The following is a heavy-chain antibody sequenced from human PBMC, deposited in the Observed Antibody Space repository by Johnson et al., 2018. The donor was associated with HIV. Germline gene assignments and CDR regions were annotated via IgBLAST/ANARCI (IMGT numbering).Heavy chain of an antibody. CDR3: ARDLRVGAIDGFDI. CDR1: GFTFSTYW. J-gene: IGHJ3*02. CDR2: IKQDGSEK. D-gene: IGHD1-26*01. Sequence: VQLVEYGGGLVQPGGSLRLSCAASGFTFSTYWMSWVRQVPGKGLEWVANIKQDGSEKYYVDSVMGRFTISRDNAKNSLFLQMNSLRADDTAVFYCARDLRVGAIDGFDIWGQGTMVTVSS. V-gene: IGHV3-7*05.